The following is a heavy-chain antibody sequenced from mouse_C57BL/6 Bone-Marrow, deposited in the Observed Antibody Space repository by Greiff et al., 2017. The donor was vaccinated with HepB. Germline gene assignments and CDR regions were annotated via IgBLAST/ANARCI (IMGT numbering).Heavy chain of an antibody. D-gene: IGHD2-4*01. J-gene: IGHJ4*01. CDR1: GFSLTSYG. Sequence: QVQLKESGPGLVQPSQRLSITCTVSGFSLTSYGVHWVRQSPGKGLEWLGVIWSGGSTDYNAAFISRLSISKDNSKFQVFFKMNSLQADDTAIYYCARTVYYEYYAMDYWGQGTSVTVSS. V-gene: IGHV2-2*01. CDR2: IWSGGST. CDR3: ARTVYYEYYAMDY.